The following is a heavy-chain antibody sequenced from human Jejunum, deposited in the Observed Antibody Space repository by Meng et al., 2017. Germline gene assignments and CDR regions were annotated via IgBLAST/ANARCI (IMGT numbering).Heavy chain of an antibody. CDR2: NFDNGRT. D-gene: IGHD7-27*01. CDR1: GGFASSGSYY. J-gene: IGHJ4*02. Sequence: LQESGPGLVGPSETLSLTCTVSGGFASSGSYYWTWVRQSPGKGLEWIGYNFDNGRTNYNPSLKSRVTMSVDTSRNQFSLKLSSVTAADTAVYYCARDNWGSIDYWGQGVLVTVSS. V-gene: IGHV4-61*01. CDR3: ARDNWGSIDY.